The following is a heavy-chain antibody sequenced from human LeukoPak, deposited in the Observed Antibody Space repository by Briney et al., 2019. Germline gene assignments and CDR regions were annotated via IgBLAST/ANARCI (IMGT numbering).Heavy chain of an antibody. CDR2: ISSSSSYI. CDR3: ARDWRLHYGSGSYLH. CDR1: GFTFCIYS. D-gene: IGHD3-10*01. V-gene: IGHV3-21*01. J-gene: IGHJ4*02. Sequence: GGSLRLSCAASGFTFCIYSMNWVRQAPGKGLEWVSSISSSSSYIYYADSVKGRFTISRDNAKNSLYLQLRSLSAEDTAVYYFARDWRLHYGSGSYLHWRQGPLVSVSS.